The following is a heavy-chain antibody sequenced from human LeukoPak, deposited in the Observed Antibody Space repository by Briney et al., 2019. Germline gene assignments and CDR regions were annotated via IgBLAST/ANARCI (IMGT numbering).Heavy chain of an antibody. D-gene: IGHD3-10*01. V-gene: IGHV3-74*01. J-gene: IGHJ4*02. CDR2: INSDGSST. CDR1: GFTFSSYW. Sequence: PGGSLRLSCAVSGFTFSSYWMHWVRQAPAKGLVWVSRINSDGSSTTYADSVKGRFTISRDNAKNTLYLQMNSLRAEDTAVYYCAILWFGETRTVDYWGQGTLVTVSS. CDR3: AILWFGETRTVDY.